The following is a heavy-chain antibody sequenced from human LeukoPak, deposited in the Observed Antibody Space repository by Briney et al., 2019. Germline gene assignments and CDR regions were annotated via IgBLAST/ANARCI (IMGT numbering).Heavy chain of an antibody. Sequence: GGSLRLSCAAAGFTFSNAWMSWVRQAPGKGLEWVGRIKSKTDGGTTDYAAPVKGRFTISRDDSKNTLYLQMNSLKTEDTAVYYCTTDCLSGDILCRWALGPYYMDVWGKGTTVTVSS. V-gene: IGHV3-15*01. J-gene: IGHJ6*03. CDR2: IKSKTDGGTT. D-gene: IGHD3-9*01. CDR3: TTDCLSGDILCRWALGPYYMDV. CDR1: GFTFSNAW.